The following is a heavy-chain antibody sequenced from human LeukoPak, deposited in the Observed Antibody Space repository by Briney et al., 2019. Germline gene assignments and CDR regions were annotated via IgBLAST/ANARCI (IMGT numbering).Heavy chain of an antibody. CDR1: GGSISSYY. Sequence: SETLALTCTVAGGSISSYYWSWIRQPPGKGLEWIGYIYYSGSTNYNPSLKSRVTISVDTSKNQFSLKLSSVTAADTAVYYCARGGLLFDYWGQGTLVTVSS. CDR2: IYYSGST. CDR3: ARGGLLFDY. V-gene: IGHV4-59*01. D-gene: IGHD3-16*01. J-gene: IGHJ4*02.